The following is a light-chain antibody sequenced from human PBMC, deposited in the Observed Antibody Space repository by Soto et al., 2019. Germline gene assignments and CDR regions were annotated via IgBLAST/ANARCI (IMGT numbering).Light chain of an antibody. V-gene: IGLV2-8*01. CDR3: TSYVGNNIWV. Sequence: QSALTQPPSASGSPGQSVTISCTGTTSDVGAYNYVSWYQQYPGKAPKLMIYEVTKRPSAVPDRFSGSKSGNTASLTVSGLQAEDEADYYCTSYVGNNIWVFGGGTKLTVL. CDR1: TSDVGAYNY. CDR2: EVT. J-gene: IGLJ3*02.